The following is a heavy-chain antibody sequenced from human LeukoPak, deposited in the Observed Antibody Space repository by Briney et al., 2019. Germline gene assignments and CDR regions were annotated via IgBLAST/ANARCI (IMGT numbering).Heavy chain of an antibody. CDR2: IYHSGST. Sequence: SETLSLTCAVSGYSISSGYYWGWIRQPPGKGLEWIGSIYHSGSTYYNPSLKSRVTISVDTSKNQFSLKLSSVTAADTAVYYCARHEELERGYNWFDPWGQGTLVTVSS. J-gene: IGHJ5*02. D-gene: IGHD1-1*01. CDR3: ARHEELERGYNWFDP. V-gene: IGHV4-38-2*01. CDR1: GYSISSGYY.